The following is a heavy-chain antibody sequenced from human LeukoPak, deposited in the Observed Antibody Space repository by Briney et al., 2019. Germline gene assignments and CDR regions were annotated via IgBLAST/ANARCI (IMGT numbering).Heavy chain of an antibody. CDR2: IIPIFGTA. J-gene: IGHJ6*02. Sequence: SVKVSCKASGGTFSSYAISWVRQAPGQGLEWMGGIIPIFGTANYAQKFQGRVTITADESTSTAYMELSSLRSEDTAVYYCASPGVPPHYYYYYGMYVWGQGTTVTVSS. V-gene: IGHV1-69*01. D-gene: IGHD3-10*01. CDR1: GGTFSSYA. CDR3: ASPGVPPHYYYYYGMYV.